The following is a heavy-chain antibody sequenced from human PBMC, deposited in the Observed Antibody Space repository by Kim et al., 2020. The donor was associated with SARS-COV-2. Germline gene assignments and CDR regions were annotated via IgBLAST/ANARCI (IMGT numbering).Heavy chain of an antibody. CDR1: GFTFSNAW. J-gene: IGHJ4*02. CDR3: TTSREWGYWGGYSSSSWTDY. Sequence: GGSLRLSCAASGFTFSNAWMSWVRQAPGKGLEWVGRIKSKTDGGTTDYAAPVKGRFTISRDDSKNTLYLQMNSLKTEDTAVYYCTTSREWGYWGGYSSSSWTDYWGQGTLVTVSS. CDR2: IKSKTDGGTT. D-gene: IGHD6-6*01. V-gene: IGHV3-15*01.